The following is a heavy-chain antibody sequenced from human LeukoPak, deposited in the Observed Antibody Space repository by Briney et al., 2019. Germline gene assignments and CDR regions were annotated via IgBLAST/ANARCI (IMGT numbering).Heavy chain of an antibody. Sequence: ASVKVSCKASGYTFTSYYMHWVRQAPGQGLEWMGIINPSGGSTSYAQKFQGRVTMTRDMSTSTVYMELSSLRSEDTAVYYCARVAPPTGYCSGGSCYDVRVLDVWGKGTTVTVSS. CDR3: ARVAPPTGYCSGGSCYDVRVLDV. V-gene: IGHV1-46*01. CDR2: INPSGGST. D-gene: IGHD2-15*01. CDR1: GYTFTSYY. J-gene: IGHJ6*04.